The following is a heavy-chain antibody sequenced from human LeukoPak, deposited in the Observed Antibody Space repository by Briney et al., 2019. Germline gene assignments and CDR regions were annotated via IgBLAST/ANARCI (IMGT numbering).Heavy chain of an antibody. CDR3: ARDDILAGYPAGYFDY. CDR1: GGSISSGDYY. Sequence: SETLSLTCTVSGGSISSGDYYWSWIRQPPGKGLEWIGYIYYSGSTYYNPSLKSRVTISVDTSKNQFSLKLSSVTAADAAVYYCARDDILAGYPAGYFDYWGQGTLVTVSS. CDR2: IYYSGST. V-gene: IGHV4-30-4*01. D-gene: IGHD3-9*01. J-gene: IGHJ4*02.